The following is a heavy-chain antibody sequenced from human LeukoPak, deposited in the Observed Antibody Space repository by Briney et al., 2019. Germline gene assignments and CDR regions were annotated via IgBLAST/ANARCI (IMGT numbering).Heavy chain of an antibody. V-gene: IGHV1-18*01. CDR3: ARRSVGYDILTGSPWYYGMDV. Sequence: GASVKVSCKASGYTFTSYGISWVRQAPGQGLEWMGWISAYNGNTNYAQKLQGRVTMTTDTSTSTAYMELRSLRSDDTAVYYCARRSVGYDILTGSPWYYGMDVWGQGTTVTVSS. D-gene: IGHD3-9*01. CDR2: ISAYNGNT. CDR1: GYTFTSYG. J-gene: IGHJ6*02.